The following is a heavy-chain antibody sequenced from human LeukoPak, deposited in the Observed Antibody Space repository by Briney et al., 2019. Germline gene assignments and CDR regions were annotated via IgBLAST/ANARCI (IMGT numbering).Heavy chain of an antibody. CDR3: VRLRAGFDR. CDR1: GFAFTSDT. Sequence: GGSLRLSCAASGFAFTSDTMSWFRQAPGKGLEFISAINGGGSDTYYADFVKGRFTISRDNSKNTVSLQMRSLRAEDTAQYYRVRLRAGFDRWGQGALVTVSS. D-gene: IGHD4-17*01. CDR2: INGGGSDT. V-gene: IGHV3-23*01. J-gene: IGHJ4*02.